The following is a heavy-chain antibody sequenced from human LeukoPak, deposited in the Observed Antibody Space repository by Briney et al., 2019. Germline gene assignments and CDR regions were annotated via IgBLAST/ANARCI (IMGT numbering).Heavy chain of an antibody. CDR1: GGSFSDYY. D-gene: IGHD2-15*01. J-gene: IGHJ4*02. CDR3: AGRGYCSGDTCPPGY. CDR2: INHSGST. V-gene: IGHV4-34*01. Sequence: SETLSLTCAVYGGSFSDYYWSWIRQPPGKGLEWIGEINHSGSTNYNPSLKSRVTMSVDTSKSQFSLKLSSVTAADTAVHFCAGRGYCSGDTCPPGYWGQGTLVTVSP.